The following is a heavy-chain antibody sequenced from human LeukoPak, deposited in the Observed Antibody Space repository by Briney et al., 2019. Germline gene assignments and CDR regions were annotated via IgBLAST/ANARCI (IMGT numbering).Heavy chain of an antibody. CDR3: ARGGLERYYYYYYMDV. Sequence: ASVKVSCKASGGTFSSYAISWVRQAPGQGLEWMGGIIPIFGTANYAQKFQGRVTITADESTSTAYMELSSLRSEDTAVYYCARGGLERYYYYYYMDVWGKGTTVTVSS. J-gene: IGHJ6*03. D-gene: IGHD1-1*01. CDR1: GGTFSSYA. CDR2: IIPIFGTA. V-gene: IGHV1-69*13.